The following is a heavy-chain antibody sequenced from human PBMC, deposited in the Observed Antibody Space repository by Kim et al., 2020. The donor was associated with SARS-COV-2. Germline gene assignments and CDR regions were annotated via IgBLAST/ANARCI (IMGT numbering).Heavy chain of an antibody. Sequence: YAESVQGRFTISRDNSKNTLYLQMNGLRAEDTAVYYCAKRGGYSYGGLDYWGQGTLVTVSS. J-gene: IGHJ4*02. D-gene: IGHD5-18*01. V-gene: IGHV3-33*06. CDR3: AKRGGYSYGGLDY.